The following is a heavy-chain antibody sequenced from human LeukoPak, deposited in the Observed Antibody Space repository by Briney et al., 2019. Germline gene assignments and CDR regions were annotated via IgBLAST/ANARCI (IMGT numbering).Heavy chain of an antibody. V-gene: IGHV1-18*01. CDR3: ARDLVKQLAAPNGFDP. Sequence: ASVKVSCKASGYTFTSYGISWVRQAPGQGLEWMGWISAYNGNTNYAQKLQGRVTMTTDTSTSTAYMELRSLRSDDTAVYYCARDLVKQLAAPNGFDPRGQGTLVTVSS. CDR2: ISAYNGNT. D-gene: IGHD6-6*01. J-gene: IGHJ5*02. CDR1: GYTFTSYG.